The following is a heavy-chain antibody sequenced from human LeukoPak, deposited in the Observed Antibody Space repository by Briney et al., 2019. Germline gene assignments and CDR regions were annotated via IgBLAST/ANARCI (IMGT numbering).Heavy chain of an antibody. V-gene: IGHV4-31*03. Sequence: PSQTLSLTCTVSGGSISSGGYYWSWIRQHPGEGLEWIGYIYYSGSTYYNPSLKSRVTISVDTSKNQFSLKLSSVTAADTAVYYCTGGNSDWFDPWGQGTLVTVSS. J-gene: IGHJ5*02. CDR3: TGGNSDWFDP. CDR2: IYYSGST. D-gene: IGHD4-23*01. CDR1: GGSISSGGYY.